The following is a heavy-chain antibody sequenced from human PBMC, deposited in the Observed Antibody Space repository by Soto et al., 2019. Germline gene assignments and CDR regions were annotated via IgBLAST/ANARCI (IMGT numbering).Heavy chain of an antibody. V-gene: IGHV4-34*01. J-gene: IGHJ6*03. CDR3: ARGLACSSTSCLSGYMDV. D-gene: IGHD2-2*01. Sequence: QVQLQQWGAGLLKPSETLSLTCAVYGGSFSGYYWSWIRQPPGKGLEWIGEINQSGSTNYNPSLKSRVTISVDTSKNQFSLKLSSVTAADTAVYYCARGLACSSTSCLSGYMDVWGKGTTVTVSS. CDR1: GGSFSGYY. CDR2: INQSGST.